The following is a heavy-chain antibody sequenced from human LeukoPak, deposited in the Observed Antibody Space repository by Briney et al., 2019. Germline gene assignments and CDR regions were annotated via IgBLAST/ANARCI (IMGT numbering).Heavy chain of an antibody. J-gene: IGHJ5*01. V-gene: IGHV3-74*01. CDR2: IKGDDSHT. CDR3: VRDWDHFDFDS. CDR1: GFTFRDHY. D-gene: IGHD3-9*01. Sequence: PGGSLRLSCAVAGFTFRDHYMDWVRQAPGKGLVWVSRIKGDDSHTIYADSVKGRFTISRDNAKNTLYLQMKSLRAEDTAVYYCVRDWDHFDFDSWGLGTLVTVSS.